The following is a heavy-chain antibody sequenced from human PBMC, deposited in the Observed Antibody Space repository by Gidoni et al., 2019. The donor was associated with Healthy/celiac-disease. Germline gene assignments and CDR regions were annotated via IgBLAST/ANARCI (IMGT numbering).Heavy chain of an antibody. Sequence: QVQLQQWGAGLLKPSETLSLTCAVYGGSFSGHYWSWFRQPPGKGMEWIGEINQSGSTNYNPSLKSRVTISVDTSKNQFSLKLSSVTAADTAVYYCARGYSLLGGWYSWGQGTLVTVSS. CDR1: GGSFSGHY. CDR2: INQSGST. J-gene: IGHJ4*02. CDR3: ARGYSLLGGWYS. D-gene: IGHD6-19*01. V-gene: IGHV4-34*01.